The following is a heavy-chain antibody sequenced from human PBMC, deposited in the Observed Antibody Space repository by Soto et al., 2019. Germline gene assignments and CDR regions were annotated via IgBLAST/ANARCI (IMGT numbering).Heavy chain of an antibody. Sequence: GGSLRLSCAASGFSFGSYALSWVRQAPGEGLEWVSTISASDGKTFYADSVKGRFSISRDTSQRTLYLQMNSLRADETAIYYCARWSYLDYWGQGTRVTVSS. CDR3: ARWSYLDY. V-gene: IGHV3-23*01. CDR2: ISASDGKT. CDR1: GFSFGSYA. J-gene: IGHJ4*02. D-gene: IGHD3-3*01.